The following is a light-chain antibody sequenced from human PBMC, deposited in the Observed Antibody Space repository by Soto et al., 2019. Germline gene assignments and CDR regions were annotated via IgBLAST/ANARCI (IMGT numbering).Light chain of an antibody. Sequence: DIQMTQSPSTLSASVGDRVTITCRASQSISSWLAWYQQKPGKAPKLLIYDASSLESGVPSRFSGSGSGTEFTLTISRRQPDDFATYYCQQYNSYVTFGQGTKVEIK. CDR2: DAS. V-gene: IGKV1-5*01. CDR3: QQYNSYVT. J-gene: IGKJ1*01. CDR1: QSISSW.